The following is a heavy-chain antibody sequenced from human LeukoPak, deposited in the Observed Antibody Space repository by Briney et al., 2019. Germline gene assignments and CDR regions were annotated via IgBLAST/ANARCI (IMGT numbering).Heavy chain of an antibody. D-gene: IGHD6-19*01. CDR2: ISYDGSNK. V-gene: IGHV3-30*04. J-gene: IGHJ4*02. Sequence: GGSLRLSCAASRFTFSSYAMHWVRQAPGKGLEWVAVISYDGSNKYYADSVKGRFTISRDNSKNTLYLQMNSLRAEDTAVYYCVRDWNSQWLAQRIGWVDYWGQGTLVTVSS. CDR1: RFTFSSYA. CDR3: VRDWNSQWLAQRIGWVDY.